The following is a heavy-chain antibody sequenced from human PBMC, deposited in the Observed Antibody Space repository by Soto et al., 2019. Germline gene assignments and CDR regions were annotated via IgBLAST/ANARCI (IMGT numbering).Heavy chain of an antibody. V-gene: IGHV4-59*01. CDR3: ARGPRGDYYGSGSYYIPWFDP. Sequence: SETLSLTCTVSGGSISSYYWSWIRQPPGKGLEWIGYIYYSGSTNYNPSLKSRVTISVDTSKNQFSLKLSSVTAADTAVYYCARGPRGDYYGSGSYYIPWFDPWGQGTLVTVSS. J-gene: IGHJ5*02. CDR1: GGSISSYY. D-gene: IGHD3-10*01. CDR2: IYYSGST.